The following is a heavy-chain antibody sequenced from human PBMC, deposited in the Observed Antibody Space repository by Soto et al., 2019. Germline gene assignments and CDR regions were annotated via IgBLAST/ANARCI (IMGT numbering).Heavy chain of an antibody. CDR1: GFTFSSYD. CDR3: AKAVVVVGPEAEKFDY. J-gene: IGHJ4*02. V-gene: IGHV3-13*01. D-gene: IGHD2-15*01. Sequence: GGSLRLSCAASGFTFSSYDMHWVRQATGKGLEWVSAIGTAGDTYYPGSVKGRFTISRENAKNSLYLQMNSLRAGDTAVYCCAKAVVVVGPEAEKFDYWGQGTLVTVYS. CDR2: IGTAGDT.